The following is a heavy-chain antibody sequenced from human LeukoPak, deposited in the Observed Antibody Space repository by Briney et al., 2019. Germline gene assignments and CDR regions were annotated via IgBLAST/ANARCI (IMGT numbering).Heavy chain of an antibody. J-gene: IGHJ4*02. CDR2: IYTSGST. Sequence: SETLSLTCTVSGVYVRSYSWSWMRQPAGKGLQWIGRIYTSGSTNYNPSLKRRVTMSVDTSKNRFSLKLSSVTAADTAVYYCAREHLYGDYDYWGQGTLVTVSS. CDR1: GVYVRSYS. D-gene: IGHD4-17*01. V-gene: IGHV4-4*07. CDR3: AREHLYGDYDY.